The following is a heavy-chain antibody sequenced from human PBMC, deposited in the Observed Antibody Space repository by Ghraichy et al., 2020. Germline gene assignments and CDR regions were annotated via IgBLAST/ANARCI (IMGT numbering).Heavy chain of an antibody. Sequence: ASVKVSCKASGYTFTGYYMHWVRQAPGQGLEWMGWINPNSGGTNYAQKFQGWVTMTRDTSISTAYMELSRLRSDDTAVYYCARDLRRGQWLVPSGDNYYGMDVWGQGTTVTVSS. CDR1: GYTFTGYY. CDR2: INPNSGGT. D-gene: IGHD6-19*01. V-gene: IGHV1-2*04. J-gene: IGHJ6*02. CDR3: ARDLRRGQWLVPSGDNYYGMDV.